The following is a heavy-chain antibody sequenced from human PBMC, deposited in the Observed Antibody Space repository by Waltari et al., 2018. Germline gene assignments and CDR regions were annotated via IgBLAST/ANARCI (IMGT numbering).Heavy chain of an antibody. D-gene: IGHD2-15*01. Sequence: QVQLQESGPGLVKPSETLSLTCTVSGYSISSGSYWGWIRQPPGKGLEWIGSIYHSGSTYYNPSLKSRVTISVDTSKNQFSLKLSSVTAADTAVYYCAEVDYYYYYMDVWGKGTTVTVSS. CDR3: AEVDYYYYYMDV. J-gene: IGHJ6*03. CDR1: GYSISSGSY. V-gene: IGHV4-38-2*02. CDR2: IYHSGST.